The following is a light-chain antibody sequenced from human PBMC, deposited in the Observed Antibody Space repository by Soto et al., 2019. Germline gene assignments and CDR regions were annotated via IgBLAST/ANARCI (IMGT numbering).Light chain of an antibody. V-gene: IGKV3-20*01. J-gene: IGKJ3*01. CDR2: GAS. CDR3: QQYATSARLT. Sequence: EIVLTQSPGTLSWSLGERATLSCRASQSVSQYLAWYQQRPGQSPRLLIYGASSRANGIPDSFSGSGSGTDFTLTISGLEPEDFAVYYCQQYATSARLTFGPGTNVDI. CDR1: QSVSQY.